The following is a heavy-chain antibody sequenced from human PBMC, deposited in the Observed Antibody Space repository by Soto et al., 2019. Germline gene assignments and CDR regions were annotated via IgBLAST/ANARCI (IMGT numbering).Heavy chain of an antibody. D-gene: IGHD1-7*01. CDR3: AGTTSLQWYYMDV. CDR2: INHSGST. J-gene: IGHJ6*03. V-gene: IGHV4-34*01. CDR1: GGSFSGYY. Sequence: SETLSLTCAVYGGSFSGYYWSWIRQPPGKGLEWIGEINHSGSTNYNPSLKSRVTISVDTSKNQFSLKLSSVTPEDTAVYYCAGTTSLQWYYMDVWDKGTTVTVSS.